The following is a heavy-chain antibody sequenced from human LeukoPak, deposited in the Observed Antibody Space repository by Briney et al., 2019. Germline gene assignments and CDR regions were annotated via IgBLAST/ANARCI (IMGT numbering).Heavy chain of an antibody. J-gene: IGHJ4*02. Sequence: SETLSLTCIVSGASISNHYWSWIRQSAGKGLEWIGRISASGSTNYNPSLKSRVTMSLDTSKNQFSLTLTSMTAADTAVYYCARGGDDGDYAACFDYWGQGTLVTVSS. V-gene: IGHV4-4*07. CDR1: GASISNHY. CDR2: ISASGST. CDR3: ARGGDDGDYAACFDY. D-gene: IGHD4-17*01.